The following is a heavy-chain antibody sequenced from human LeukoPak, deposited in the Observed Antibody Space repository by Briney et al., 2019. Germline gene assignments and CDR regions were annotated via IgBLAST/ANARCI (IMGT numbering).Heavy chain of an antibody. Sequence: GGSLRLSCAASGFTFSSYAMSWVRQAPGKGLEWVSSISSSSSYIYYADSVKGRFTISRDNAKNSLYLQMNSLRAEDTAVYYCARATDYGSGSYWGQGTLVTVSS. V-gene: IGHV3-21*01. J-gene: IGHJ4*02. CDR2: ISSSSSYI. D-gene: IGHD3-10*01. CDR3: ARATDYGSGSY. CDR1: GFTFSSYA.